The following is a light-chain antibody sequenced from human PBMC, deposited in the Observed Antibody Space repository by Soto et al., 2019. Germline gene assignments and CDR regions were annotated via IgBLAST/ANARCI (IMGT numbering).Light chain of an antibody. J-gene: IGKJ1*01. CDR1: QSVSNNY. CDR2: GSS. V-gene: IGKV3-20*01. Sequence: DTLLTQSPGTLSLSPGERATLSCRASQSVSNNYLAWYQQKPGQAPRPLIHGSSSRAAGIPDRFSGSGSGADFTITISILEPEDFAVYYCQQYGNTPQTFGQGTRVEIK. CDR3: QQYGNTPQT.